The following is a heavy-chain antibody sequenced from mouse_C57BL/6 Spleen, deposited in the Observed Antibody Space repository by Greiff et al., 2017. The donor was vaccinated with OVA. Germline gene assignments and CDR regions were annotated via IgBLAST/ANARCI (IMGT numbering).Heavy chain of an antibody. Sequence: QVQLKQPGAELVKPGASVKLSCKASGYTFTSYWMHWVKQRPGQGLEWIGMIHPNSGSTNYNEKFKSKATLTVDKSSSTAYMQLSSLTSEDSAVYYCAREGLYDGYYGYWGQGTTLTVSS. CDR3: AREGLYDGYYGY. V-gene: IGHV1-64*01. D-gene: IGHD2-3*01. CDR2: IHPNSGST. CDR1: GYTFTSYW. J-gene: IGHJ2*01.